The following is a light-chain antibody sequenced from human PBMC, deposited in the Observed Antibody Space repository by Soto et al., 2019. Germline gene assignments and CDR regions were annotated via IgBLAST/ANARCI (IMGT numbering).Light chain of an antibody. CDR3: QQYASAPLT. CDR1: QTVGRNY. Sequence: EIVLTQSPGTLSLSPGERATLSCRASQTVGRNYLAWYQQKPGQSPRLLIHGASNRATGIPDRISGSGSGTDFTLIINRLEPADFAVYYCQQYASAPLTFGGGTKVEIK. V-gene: IGKV3-20*01. CDR2: GAS. J-gene: IGKJ4*01.